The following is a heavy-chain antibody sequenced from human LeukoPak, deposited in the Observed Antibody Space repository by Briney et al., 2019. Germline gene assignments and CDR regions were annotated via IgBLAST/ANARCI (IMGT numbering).Heavy chain of an antibody. CDR3: ARARNYYDSSDYYYEGDAFDI. CDR2: IYYSGST. V-gene: IGHV4-61*01. D-gene: IGHD3-22*01. J-gene: IGHJ3*02. CDR1: GGSISGGSYY. Sequence: PSETLSLSCTVSGGSISGGSYYWRWIRQPPGKGLECIGYIYYSGSTNYNPSLKSRVTISVDTSKNQFSLKLSSVTAADTAVYYCARARNYYDSSDYYYEGDAFDIWGQGTMVTVSS.